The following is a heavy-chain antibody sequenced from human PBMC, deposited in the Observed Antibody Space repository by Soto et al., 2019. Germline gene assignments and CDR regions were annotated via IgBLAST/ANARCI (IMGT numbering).Heavy chain of an antibody. CDR2: VSYNVRT. D-gene: IGHD6-6*01. Sequence: PSETLSLTCTVSGGSISSRSYFWCWIRQPPGKGLEWIGSVSYNVRTYYNPSLKSRLTMSVDTSKNQFFLKLSSVTAADTAVYYCARGEYSSSPRFDPWGRGTLVTVSS. V-gene: IGHV4-39*07. J-gene: IGHJ5*02. CDR1: GGSISSRSYF. CDR3: ARGEYSSSPRFDP.